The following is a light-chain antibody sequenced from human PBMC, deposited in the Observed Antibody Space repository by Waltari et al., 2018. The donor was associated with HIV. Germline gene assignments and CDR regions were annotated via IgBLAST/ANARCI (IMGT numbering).Light chain of an antibody. CDR1: ALPKQY. CDR2: KDS. J-gene: IGLJ2*01. Sequence: SYELTQPPSVSVSPGQTARITCSGDALPKQYAFWYQQKPGQAPVLVIYKDSERPSGIPGRFSGSSSGTTVTLTISGVQAEDEADYYCQSADSSGTYVVVGGGTKLTAL. V-gene: IGLV3-25*03. CDR3: QSADSSGTYVV.